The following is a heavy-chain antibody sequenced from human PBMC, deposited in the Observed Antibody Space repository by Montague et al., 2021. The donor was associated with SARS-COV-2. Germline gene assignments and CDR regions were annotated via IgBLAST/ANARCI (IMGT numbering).Heavy chain of an antibody. V-gene: IGHV4-59*01. D-gene: IGHD3-3*01. Sequence: SETLSLTCAVYGGSLSGYYWSWIRQFPGKGVEWIGYIYYSGSTNYNPSLKSRVTISVDTSKNQFSLKLSSVTAADTAVYYCARGIFTIPFIPAHYYMDVWDKGTPVTVSS. CDR1: GGSLSGYY. CDR2: IYYSGST. J-gene: IGHJ6*03. CDR3: ARGIFTIPFIPAHYYMDV.